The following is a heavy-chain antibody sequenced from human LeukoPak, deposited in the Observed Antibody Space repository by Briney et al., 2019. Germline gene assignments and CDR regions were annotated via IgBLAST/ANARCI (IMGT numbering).Heavy chain of an antibody. CDR2: IYTSGST. V-gene: IGHV4-61*02. D-gene: IGHD4-17*01. J-gene: IGHJ4*02. CDR1: GGSISSGSYY. Sequence: SETLSLTCTVSGGSISSGSYYWSWIRQPAGKGLEWIGRIYTSGSTNYNPSLKSRVTISVDTSKNQFSLKLSSVTAADTAVYYCARGDYGDYAPEKLWCYWGQGTLVTVSS. CDR3: ARGDYGDYAPEKLWCY.